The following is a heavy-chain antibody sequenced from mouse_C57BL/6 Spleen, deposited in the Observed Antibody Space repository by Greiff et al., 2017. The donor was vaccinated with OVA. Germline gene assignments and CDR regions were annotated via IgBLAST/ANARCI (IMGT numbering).Heavy chain of an antibody. J-gene: IGHJ1*03. CDR2: IDPSGGGT. CDR1: GYTFTSYW. V-gene: IGHV1-72*01. D-gene: IGHD1-1*01. Sequence: QVQLQQPGAELVKPGASVKLSCKASGYTFTSYWMHWVKQRPGRGLEWIGSIDPSGGGTNYNDKFKSKATLTVDKPSSTAYMQLSSLTSEDSAVDSRARCGDGISYGYWYFDVWGTGTTVTVSS. CDR3: ARCGDGISYGYWYFDV.